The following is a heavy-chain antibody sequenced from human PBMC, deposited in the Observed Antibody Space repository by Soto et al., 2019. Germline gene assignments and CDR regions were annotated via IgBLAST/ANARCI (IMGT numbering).Heavy chain of an antibody. Sequence: GESLKIACKGSVYSFTSYWIAWVRQMPGKGLECMGIIYPGDSETGYNPSFQGQVTISVDKSISTAYLQWSSLKASDSAMYYCAGSYGDYPYWGQGTLVTVSS. J-gene: IGHJ4*02. D-gene: IGHD4-17*01. CDR3: AGSYGDYPY. CDR2: IYPGDSET. V-gene: IGHV5-51*01. CDR1: VYSFTSYW.